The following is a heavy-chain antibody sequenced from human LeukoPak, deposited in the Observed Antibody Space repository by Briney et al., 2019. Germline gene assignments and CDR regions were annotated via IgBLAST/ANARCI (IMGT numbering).Heavy chain of an antibody. V-gene: IGHV3-30*03. Sequence: SGGSLRLSCAATGFTFSSYGMHWVRQAPGKGLEWVAVISYDGSNKYYADSVKGRFTITRDNSKNTLYLQMSSLRAEDTAVYYCARRYCSGGTCYFFDYWGQGTLVTVSS. CDR3: ARRYCSGGTCYFFDY. CDR2: ISYDGSNK. J-gene: IGHJ4*02. CDR1: GFTFSSYG. D-gene: IGHD2-15*01.